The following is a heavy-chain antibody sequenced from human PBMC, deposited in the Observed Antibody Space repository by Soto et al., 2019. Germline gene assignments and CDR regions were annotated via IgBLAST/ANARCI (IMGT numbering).Heavy chain of an antibody. D-gene: IGHD3-10*01. CDR1: GFTFSSYG. V-gene: IGHV3-30*03. CDR3: ASKGRFGEKKD. J-gene: IGHJ4*02. Sequence: QVQLVESGGGVVQPGRSLRLSCAASGFTFSSYGMHWVRQAAGKGLEWVAAISYDGSKKYYVDSVKGRFTISRDNSKNTLYLQMNSLRAEDTAVYYCASKGRFGEKKDWGQGTLVTVSS. CDR2: ISYDGSKK.